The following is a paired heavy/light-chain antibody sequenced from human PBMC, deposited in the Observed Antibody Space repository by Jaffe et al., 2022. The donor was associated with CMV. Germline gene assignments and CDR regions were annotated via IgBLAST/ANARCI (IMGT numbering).Light chain of an antibody. J-gene: IGLJ3*02. V-gene: IGLV2-14*03. Sequence: QSALTQPASVSGSPGQSITISCTGTSSDVGAYNYVSWYQQHPAKAPKLMIYDVSDRPSGVSNRFSGSKSGNAASLTISGLQAEDEADYYCSSYTTSGTWVFGGGTKLTVL. CDR3: SSYTTSGTWV. CDR2: DVS. CDR1: SSDVGAYNY.
Heavy chain of an antibody. Sequence: EVQLVESGGGLVQPGGSLRLSCVGSGFSFSSYEMKWVRQAPGKGLEWVSYIGSSGGTRYYADSVKGRFTISRDNAKNSLYLQMNSLRAEDTAVYYCARLSSGWARFDYWGPGTLVTVSS. CDR2: IGSSGGTR. D-gene: IGHD6-19*01. V-gene: IGHV3-48*03. J-gene: IGHJ4*02. CDR1: GFSFSSYE. CDR3: ARLSSGWARFDY.